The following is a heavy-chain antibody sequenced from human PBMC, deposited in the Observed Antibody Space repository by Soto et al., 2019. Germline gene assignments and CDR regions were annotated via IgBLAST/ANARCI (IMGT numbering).Heavy chain of an antibody. V-gene: IGHV1-18*01. J-gene: IGHJ3*02. CDR1: GYTFTSYG. CDR3: ARGRGYYDSSRYLGRALEI. D-gene: IGHD3-22*01. Sequence: QVQLVQSGAEVKKPGASVKVSCKASGYTFTSYGISGVRQTPGQGLDWMGWISAYNGDTNYPDKFQGRVTMNTDTSTSPAYMELGSLRSAEPPWYYWARGRGYYDSSRYLGRALEIWGQGTMVTVSS. CDR2: ISAYNGDT.